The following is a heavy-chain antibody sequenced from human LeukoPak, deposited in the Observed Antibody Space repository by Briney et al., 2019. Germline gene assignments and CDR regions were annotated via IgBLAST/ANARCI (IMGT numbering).Heavy chain of an antibody. Sequence: GGSLRLSCAASGFTVSSNYMSWVRQAPGKGLEWVSVIYSGGSTYYADSVKGRFTISRDNAKNSLYLQMNSLRAEDTAVYYCARDPRWIRGEGYFDYWGQGTLVTVSS. V-gene: IGHV3-53*01. D-gene: IGHD5-12*01. CDR1: GFTVSSNY. CDR2: IYSGGST. CDR3: ARDPRWIRGEGYFDY. J-gene: IGHJ4*02.